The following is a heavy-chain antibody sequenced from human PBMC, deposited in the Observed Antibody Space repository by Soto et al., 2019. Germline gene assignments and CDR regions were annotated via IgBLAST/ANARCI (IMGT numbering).Heavy chain of an antibody. Sequence: ELQLVESGGGLVQPGGSLRLSCTASRFIFSNYWMTWVRQAPGKGLEWVANIKQDGTEKYYVDSVRGRFTISRDNPRNSLYLQMNSLRAEDAAVYYCARGVPTGVDYFDMCGQGTMVTVSS. CDR1: RFIFSNYW. J-gene: IGHJ3*02. CDR3: ARGVPTGVDYFDM. V-gene: IGHV3-7*01. CDR2: IKQDGTEK. D-gene: IGHD7-27*01.